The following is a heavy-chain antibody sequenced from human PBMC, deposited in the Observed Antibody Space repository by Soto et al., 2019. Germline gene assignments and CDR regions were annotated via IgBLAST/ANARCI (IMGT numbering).Heavy chain of an antibody. V-gene: IGHV5-51*01. Sequence: PGDSLKISCMGSGYSFTSYWIGWVRQMPGKGLEWMGIIYPGDSDTRYSASFQGQVTITRDTSASTAYMELSSWRSEDTAVYYCARCMVARNWFDPWRQGTLVTVSS. D-gene: IGHD2-8*01. CDR3: ARCMVARNWFDP. CDR2: IYPGDSDT. CDR1: GYSFTSYW. J-gene: IGHJ5*02.